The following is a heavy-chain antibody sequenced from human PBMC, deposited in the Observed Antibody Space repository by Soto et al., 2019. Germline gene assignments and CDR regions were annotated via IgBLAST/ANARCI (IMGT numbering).Heavy chain of an antibody. CDR3: ARDIGTMIVEFYFDY. J-gene: IGHJ4*02. CDR2: ISYDGSNK. D-gene: IGHD3-22*01. Sequence: PGGSLRLSCAASGFTFSSYAMHWVRQAPGKGLEWVAVISYDGSNKYYADSVKGRFTISRDNSKNTLYLQMNSLRAEDTAVYYCARDIGTMIVEFYFDYWGQGTMVTVYS. V-gene: IGHV3-30-3*01. CDR1: GFTFSSYA.